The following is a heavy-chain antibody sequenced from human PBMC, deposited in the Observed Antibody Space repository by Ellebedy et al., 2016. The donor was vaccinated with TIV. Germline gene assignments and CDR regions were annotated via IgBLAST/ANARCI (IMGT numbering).Heavy chain of an antibody. CDR1: GFTFSSYW. D-gene: IGHD2-15*01. CDR3: ARAKYCSGGSCYPESYGFYYFDY. CDR2: IKQDGSEK. V-gene: IGHV3-7*01. Sequence: GGSLRLXXAASGFTFSSYWMSWVRQAPGKGLEWVANIKQDGSEKYYVDSVKGRFTISRDNAKNSLYLQMNSLRAEDTAVYYCARAKYCSGGSCYPESYGFYYFDYWGQGTLVTVSS. J-gene: IGHJ4*02.